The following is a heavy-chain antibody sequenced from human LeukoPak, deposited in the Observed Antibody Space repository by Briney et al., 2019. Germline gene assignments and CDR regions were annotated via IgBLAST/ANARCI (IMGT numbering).Heavy chain of an antibody. CDR3: ATFSVGWFDP. J-gene: IGHJ5*02. CDR1: GYSFTSYW. D-gene: IGHD3-16*01. Sequence: GESLKISCKASGYSFTSYWIGWVRQMPGKGLEWMGSIYPGDSDTRYSPSFQGQVTISADKSINTAYLQWSSLRASDTAMYYCATFSVGWFDPWGQGTLVTVSS. CDR2: IYPGDSDT. V-gene: IGHV5-51*01.